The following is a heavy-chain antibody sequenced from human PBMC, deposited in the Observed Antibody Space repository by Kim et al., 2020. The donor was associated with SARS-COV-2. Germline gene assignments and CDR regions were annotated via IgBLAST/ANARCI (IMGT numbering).Heavy chain of an antibody. D-gene: IGHD6-6*01. V-gene: IGHV3-74*01. Sequence: DGSHTNYAHSVKGRFTISRDNAKSTLYLQMDSLRAEDTAVYYCTSTGSSGYWGQGTLVTVSS. CDR3: TSTGSSGY. J-gene: IGHJ4*02. CDR2: DGSHT.